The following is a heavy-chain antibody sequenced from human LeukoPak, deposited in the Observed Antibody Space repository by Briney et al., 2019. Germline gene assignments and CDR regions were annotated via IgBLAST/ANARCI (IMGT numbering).Heavy chain of an antibody. CDR1: GFTFSRHW. V-gene: IGHV3-74*01. Sequence: GGSLRLSRAASGFTFSRHWMHWVRQVPGKGTVWVSSIKGDGTTANYADFVKGRFTISRDNAKNTLYLEVNGLRAEDTAVYYCARVNVLTSEDTSTYRHFDYWGQGTLVTVSS. CDR2: IKGDGTTA. D-gene: IGHD2-2*01. CDR3: ARVNVLTSEDTSTYRHFDY. J-gene: IGHJ4*02.